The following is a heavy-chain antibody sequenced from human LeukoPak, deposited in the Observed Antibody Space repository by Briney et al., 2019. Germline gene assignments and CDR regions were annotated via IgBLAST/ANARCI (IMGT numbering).Heavy chain of an antibody. D-gene: IGHD1-26*01. Sequence: SQTLSLTCAISGDSVSSNSATWNWIRPSPSRGLEWLGRTYYKSKWYNDYAVSVKSRITINSDTSKNQFSLQLNSVTPEDTAVYYCARVSSPWSPRDAFDIWGQGTMVTVSS. CDR3: ARVSSPWSPRDAFDI. CDR2: TYYKSKWYN. CDR1: GDSVSSNSAT. J-gene: IGHJ3*02. V-gene: IGHV6-1*01.